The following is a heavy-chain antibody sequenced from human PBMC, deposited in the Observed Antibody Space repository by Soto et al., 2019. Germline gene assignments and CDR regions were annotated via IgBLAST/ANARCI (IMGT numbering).Heavy chain of an antibody. CDR1: GFTFSDHY. Sequence: EVQLVESGGGLVQPGGSLRLSCAASGFTFSDHYMDWVRQSPGKGLEWVGRSRNKANSYSTEYAASVKGRFTISRDESQSALYLQMNSLKTEDTAVYYCARFSGSYTRGLDCWGQGTLVTVSS. J-gene: IGHJ4*02. CDR3: ARFSGSYTRGLDC. CDR2: SRNKANSYST. D-gene: IGHD1-26*01. V-gene: IGHV3-72*01.